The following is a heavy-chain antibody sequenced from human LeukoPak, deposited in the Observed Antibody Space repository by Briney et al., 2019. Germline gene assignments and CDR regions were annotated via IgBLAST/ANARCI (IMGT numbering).Heavy chain of an antibody. V-gene: IGHV1-8*01. CDR3: ARTIGCSSTSCYSQNWFDP. CDR1: GYTFTSYD. Sequence: ASVTVSCKASGYTFTSYDINWVRQAPGQGLEWMGWMNPNSGNTGYAQKFQGRVTMTRNTSISTAYMELSSLRSEDTAVYYCARTIGCSSTSCYSQNWFDPWGQGTLVTVSS. J-gene: IGHJ5*02. D-gene: IGHD2-2*01. CDR2: MNPNSGNT.